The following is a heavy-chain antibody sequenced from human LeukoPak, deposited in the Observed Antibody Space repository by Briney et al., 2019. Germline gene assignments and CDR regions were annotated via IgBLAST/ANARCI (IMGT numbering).Heavy chain of an antibody. J-gene: IGHJ4*02. D-gene: IGHD6-6*01. CDR3: ASLGARLSPYYFDY. Sequence: SVKVSCKASGGTFSSHAISWVRQAPGQGLEWMGGIIPIFGTANYAQKFQGRVTITADESTSTAYMELSSLRSEDTAVYYCASLGARLSPYYFDYWGQGTLVTVSS. V-gene: IGHV1-69*01. CDR2: IIPIFGTA. CDR1: GGTFSSHA.